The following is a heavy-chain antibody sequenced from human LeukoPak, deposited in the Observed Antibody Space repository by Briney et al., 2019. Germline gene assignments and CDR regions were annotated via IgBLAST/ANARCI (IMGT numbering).Heavy chain of an antibody. Sequence: GGTLRLSCAASGFTFSSYGMSWVRQAPGKGLEWVSYISSSSTIYYADSVKGRFTISRDNAKNSLYLQMNSLRAEDTAVYYCARDKVDYGFDPWGQGTLVTVSS. CDR3: ARDKVDYGFDP. J-gene: IGHJ5*02. CDR1: GFTFSSYG. V-gene: IGHV3-48*01. D-gene: IGHD4-17*01. CDR2: ISSSSTI.